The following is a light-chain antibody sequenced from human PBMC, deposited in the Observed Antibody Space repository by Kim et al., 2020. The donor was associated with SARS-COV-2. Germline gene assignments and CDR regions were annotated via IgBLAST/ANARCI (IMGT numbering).Light chain of an antibody. V-gene: IGKV1-16*02. CDR3: QQYDTYPIT. Sequence: DIQMTQSPSSLSASVGDRVIITCRASQAISNDVAWFQQKPGKPPKSLIYAVSSLLSGVPSKFSGSGSGTDFTLTISSLQSEDFATYYCQQYDTYPITFGQGTRLEIK. CDR1: QAISND. J-gene: IGKJ5*01. CDR2: AVS.